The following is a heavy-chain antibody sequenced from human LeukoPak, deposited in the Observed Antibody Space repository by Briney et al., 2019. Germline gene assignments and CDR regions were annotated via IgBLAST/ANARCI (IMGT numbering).Heavy chain of an antibody. CDR2: IYSGGNT. CDR1: GFTVSTNF. J-gene: IGHJ4*02. V-gene: IGHV3-53*01. CDR3: ASGSPSDY. D-gene: IGHD1-26*01. Sequence: GGSLGLSCAASGFTVSTNFMSWVRQAPGKGLDYVSLIYSGGNTYYADSVKGRFTISRDNSKNTLYLQMNSLRAEDTAVYYCASGSPSDYWGQGTLVTVSS.